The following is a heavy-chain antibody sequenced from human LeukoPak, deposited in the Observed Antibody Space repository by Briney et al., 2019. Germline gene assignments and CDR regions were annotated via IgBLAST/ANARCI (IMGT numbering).Heavy chain of an antibody. J-gene: IGHJ5*02. Sequence: SETLSVTCTVSGGSISSSSYYWGWIRQPPGKGLEWIGSIYYSGSTYYNPSLKSRVTISVDTSKNQFSLKLSSVTAADTAVYYGARPKGRGLSCSGGSCYSGRNWFDPWGQGTLVTVSS. CDR2: IYYSGST. D-gene: IGHD2-15*01. V-gene: IGHV4-39*01. CDR1: GGSISSSSYY. CDR3: ARPKGRGLSCSGGSCYSGRNWFDP.